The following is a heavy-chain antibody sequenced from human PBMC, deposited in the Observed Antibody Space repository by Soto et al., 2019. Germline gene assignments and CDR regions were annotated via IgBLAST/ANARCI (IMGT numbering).Heavy chain of an antibody. CDR1: GFTFSSYW. CDR3: ARVGDTAMVHDAFDI. CDR2: IKQDGSEK. V-gene: IGHV3-7*03. Sequence: GGSLRLSCAASGFTFSSYWMSWVRQAPGKGLEWVANIKQDGSEKYYVDSVKGRFTISRDNAKNSLYLQMNSLRAEDTAVYYCARVGDTAMVHDAFDIWGQGTMVTVSS. J-gene: IGHJ3*02. D-gene: IGHD5-18*01.